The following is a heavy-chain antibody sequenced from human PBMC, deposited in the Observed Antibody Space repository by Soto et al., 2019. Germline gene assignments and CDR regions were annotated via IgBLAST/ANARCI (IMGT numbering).Heavy chain of an antibody. CDR3: ARERVTGFIHHNWFDP. CDR2: NYYSGST. J-gene: IGHJ5*02. CDR1: GGSIGSDDYY. D-gene: IGHD3-16*01. V-gene: IGHV4-30-4*01. Sequence: KTSETLSLTCSVSGGSIGSDDYYWSWIRQPPGKGLEWIGYNYYSGSTYYNPSLQSRVTISLDTSKNQFSLKLSSVSAADTAVYYCARERVTGFIHHNWFDPWGQGNLVTVSS.